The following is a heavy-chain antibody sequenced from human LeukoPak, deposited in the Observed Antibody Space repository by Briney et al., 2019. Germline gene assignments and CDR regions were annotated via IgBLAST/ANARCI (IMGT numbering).Heavy chain of an antibody. CDR3: ASPHFYDSSGYYSY. J-gene: IGHJ4*02. D-gene: IGHD3-22*01. CDR2: IRYDGSNK. Sequence: GGSLRLSCAASGFTFSSYGMHWVRQAPGKGMEWVAFIRYDGSNKYYADSVKGRFTISRDNSKNTLYLQMNSLRAEDTAVYYCASPHFYDSSGYYSYWGQGTLVTVSS. CDR1: GFTFSSYG. V-gene: IGHV3-30*02.